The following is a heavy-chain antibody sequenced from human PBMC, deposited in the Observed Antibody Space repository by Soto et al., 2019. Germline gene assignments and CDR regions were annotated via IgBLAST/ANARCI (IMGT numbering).Heavy chain of an antibody. J-gene: IGHJ5*01. D-gene: IGHD1-26*01. Sequence: QLQLQESGPGLVKPSQTLSLTCSVSGGSISSADYYWAWIRQPPGKALEWIGHISYTVTTSFGPSLESRLSISVGTPQDQCSLSLSSVTAADTAVYYCARVGKGIHFQKGATYFFDSWGQGTLVTVSS. CDR3: ARVGKGIHFQKGATYFFDS. V-gene: IGHV4-30-4*01. CDR2: ISYTVTT. CDR1: GGSISSADYY.